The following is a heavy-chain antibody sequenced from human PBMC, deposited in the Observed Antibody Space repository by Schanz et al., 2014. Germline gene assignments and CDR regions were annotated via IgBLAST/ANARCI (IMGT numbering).Heavy chain of an antibody. CDR3: ATQYCSGTTCYTDSWDH. J-gene: IGHJ4*01. CDR1: RLTFGNYW. Sequence: EVQLGESGGGLVQPGGSLRLSCATSRLTFGNYWMSWVRQAPGKGLEWVANINQDGSQKYYVGSVKGRFTISRDNAKDSLYLQMTSLRAEDTAVYYCATQYCSGTTCYTDSWDHWGQGTLVTVSS. D-gene: IGHD2-2*02. V-gene: IGHV3-7*01. CDR2: INQDGSQK.